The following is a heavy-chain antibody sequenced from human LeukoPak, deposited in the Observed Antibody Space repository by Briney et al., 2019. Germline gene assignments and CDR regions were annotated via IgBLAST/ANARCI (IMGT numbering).Heavy chain of an antibody. CDR1: GYRFTSYW. V-gene: IGHV5-51*01. D-gene: IGHD2-8*01. CDR3: ARQGSNGVCLDY. J-gene: IGHJ4*02. CDR2: IYPGDCDT. Sequence: GESPKISFKACGYRFTSYWIGWVRPMPGKGVEWMGIIYPGDCDTRYSPSFQGQVTISADKSISTAYLQWSSLKASDTAMYYCARQGSNGVCLDYWGQGTLVTVSS.